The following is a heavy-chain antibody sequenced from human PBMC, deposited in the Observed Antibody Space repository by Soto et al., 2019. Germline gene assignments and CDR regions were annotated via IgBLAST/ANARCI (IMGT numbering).Heavy chain of an antibody. D-gene: IGHD3-22*01. J-gene: IGHJ4*02. CDR1: GFTFSNAW. CDR3: TTETDTAFLYYYDSSGYYQPDY. Sequence: PGGSLRLSCAASGFTFSNAWMNWVRQAPGKGLEWVGRIKSKTDGGTTDYAAPVKGRFTISRDDSKNTLYLQMNSLKTEDTAVYYCTTETDTAFLYYYDSSGYYQPDYWGQGTLVTV. V-gene: IGHV3-15*07. CDR2: IKSKTDGGTT.